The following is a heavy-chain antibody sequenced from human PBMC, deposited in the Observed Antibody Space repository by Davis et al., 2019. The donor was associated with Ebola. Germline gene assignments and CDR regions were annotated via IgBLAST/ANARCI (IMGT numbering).Heavy chain of an antibody. Sequence: GGSLRLSCAASGFTFSSYAMHWVRQAPGKGLEWVAVISYDGSNKYYADSVKGRFTISRDNSKNTLYLQMNSLRAEDTAVYYCAREGDTAMALYYYGMDVWGQGTTVTVSS. V-gene: IGHV3-30*04. CDR3: AREGDTAMALYYYGMDV. CDR2: ISYDGSNK. CDR1: GFTFSSYA. D-gene: IGHD5-18*01. J-gene: IGHJ6*02.